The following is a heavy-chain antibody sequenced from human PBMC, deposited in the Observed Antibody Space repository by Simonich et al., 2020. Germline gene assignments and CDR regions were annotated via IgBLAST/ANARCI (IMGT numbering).Heavy chain of an antibody. CDR2: INPNSGGT. D-gene: IGHD7-27*01. J-gene: IGHJ6*03. CDR3: ARGALTGDYYYMDV. Sequence: QVQLVQSGAEVKKPGASVKVSCKASGYTFTGYYMHWGRQAPGQGLEGMGWINPNSGGTNYAQKFQGRVTRTRDTSISSAYMELSRLRSDDTAVYYCARGALTGDYYYMDVWGKGTTVTVSS. CDR1: GYTFTGYY. V-gene: IGHV1-2*02.